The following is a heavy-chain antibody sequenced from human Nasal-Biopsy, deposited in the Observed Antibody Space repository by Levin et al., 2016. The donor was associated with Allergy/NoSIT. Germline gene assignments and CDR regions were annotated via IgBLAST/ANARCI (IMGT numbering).Heavy chain of an antibody. CDR1: GFTFSRYW. CDR2: ISSDGRTT. D-gene: IGHD4-17*01. CDR3: ARVGDRGLGNFHYYFGLDV. Sequence: GESLKISCAASGFTFSRYWMHSGTGQAPGKGLVWVSRISSDGRTTSYTDSVKGRFTISRDNAKDTLYLHMNNLRAEDTGVYFCARVGDRGLGNFHYYFGLDVWGQGTTVTVSS. J-gene: IGHJ6*02. V-gene: IGHV3-74*01.